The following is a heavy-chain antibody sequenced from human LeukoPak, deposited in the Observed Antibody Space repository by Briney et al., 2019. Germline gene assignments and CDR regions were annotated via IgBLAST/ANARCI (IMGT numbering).Heavy chain of an antibody. Sequence: SETLSLTCAVYGGSFSGYYWSWIRQPPGKGLEWIGEINHSGSTNYNPSLKSRVTISVDTSKNQFSLKLSSVTAADTAVYYCARGVSLDIVAAYYYYYMDVWGKGTTVTVSS. V-gene: IGHV4-34*01. CDR3: ARGVSLDIVAAYYYYYMDV. J-gene: IGHJ6*03. CDR1: GGSFSGYY. D-gene: IGHD5-12*01. CDR2: INHSGST.